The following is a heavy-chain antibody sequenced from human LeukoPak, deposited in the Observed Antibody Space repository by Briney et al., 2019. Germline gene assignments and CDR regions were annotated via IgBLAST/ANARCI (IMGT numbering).Heavy chain of an antibody. V-gene: IGHV3-11*04. Sequence: PGRSLRLSCAASGFTFSDYYMSWIRQAPGKGLEWVSYISSSGSTIYYADSVKGRFTISRDNAKNSLYLQMNSLRAEDTAVYYCARGVAYYDSSGYYSGYWGQGTLVTVSS. J-gene: IGHJ4*02. CDR1: GFTFSDYY. CDR2: ISSSGSTI. D-gene: IGHD3-22*01. CDR3: ARGVAYYDSSGYYSGY.